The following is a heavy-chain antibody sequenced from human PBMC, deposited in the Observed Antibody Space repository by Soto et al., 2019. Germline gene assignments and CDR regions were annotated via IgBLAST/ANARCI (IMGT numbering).Heavy chain of an antibody. CDR2: ISSNGGST. V-gene: IGHV3-64*01. CDR3: ARERSDYGSGSYCDY. Sequence: GGSLRLSCAASGFTFSSYAMHWVRQAPGKGLEYVSAISSNGGSTYYANSVKGRFTISRDNSKNTLYLQMGSLRAEDMAVYYCARERSDYGSGSYCDYWGQGTLVTVAS. D-gene: IGHD3-10*01. J-gene: IGHJ4*02. CDR1: GFTFSSYA.